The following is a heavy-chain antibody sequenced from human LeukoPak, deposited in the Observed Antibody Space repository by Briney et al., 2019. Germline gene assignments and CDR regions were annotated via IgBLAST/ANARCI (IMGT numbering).Heavy chain of an antibody. J-gene: IGHJ4*02. V-gene: IGHV1-69*06. D-gene: IGHD3-22*01. CDR2: IIPIFGTA. Sequence: GASVKVSCKASGGTFSSYAISWVRQAPGQGLEWMGGIIPIFGTANYAQKFQGRVTITADKSTSTAYMELSSLRSEDTAVYYCARQSRYYYDSSGYLDYWGQGTLVTVSS. CDR3: ARQSRYYYDSSGYLDY. CDR1: GGTFSSYA.